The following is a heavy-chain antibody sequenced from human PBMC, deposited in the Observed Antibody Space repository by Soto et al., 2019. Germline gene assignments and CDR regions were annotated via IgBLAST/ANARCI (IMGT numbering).Heavy chain of an antibody. Sequence: QVQLVQSGAEVKKPGASVKVSCKASGYTFTSYGISWVRQAPGQGLEWMGWISAYNGNTNYAQKLQGRVTMTTDTSTSTAYMELRSLRSDDTAVYYCARDPSPTVTTGESYYYYGMDVWGQGTTVTVSS. J-gene: IGHJ6*02. CDR3: ARDPSPTVTTGESYYYYGMDV. V-gene: IGHV1-18*01. CDR2: ISAYNGNT. CDR1: GYTFTSYG. D-gene: IGHD4-4*01.